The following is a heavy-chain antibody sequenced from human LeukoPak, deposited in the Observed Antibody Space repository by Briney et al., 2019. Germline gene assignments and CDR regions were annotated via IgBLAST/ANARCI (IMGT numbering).Heavy chain of an antibody. V-gene: IGHV3-21*01. J-gene: IGHJ4*02. CDR1: GFTFSSYS. Sequence: GGSLRLSCAASGFTFSSYSMNWVHQAPGKGLEWVSSISSSSSYIYYADSVKGRFTISRDNAKNSLYLQMNSLRAEDTAVYYCASQYYYDSSGYYSAEDWDYWGQGTLVTVSS. CDR3: ASQYYYDSSGYYSAEDWDY. CDR2: ISSSSSYI. D-gene: IGHD3-22*01.